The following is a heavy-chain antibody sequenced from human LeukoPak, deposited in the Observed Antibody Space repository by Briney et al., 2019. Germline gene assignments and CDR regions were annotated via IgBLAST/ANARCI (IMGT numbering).Heavy chain of an antibody. CDR1: GGSISSYY. CDR2: IYYSGST. J-gene: IGHJ6*03. Sequence: SETLSLXCTVSGGSISSYYWRWIRQTPGKGLEWIGYIYYSGSTNYNPSLKSRVTISVDTSKNQFSLKLSSVTAADTAVYYCARVYYDFWSGHRTNYYMDVWGKGTTVTVSS. CDR3: ARVYYDFWSGHRTNYYMDV. V-gene: IGHV4-59*01. D-gene: IGHD3-3*01.